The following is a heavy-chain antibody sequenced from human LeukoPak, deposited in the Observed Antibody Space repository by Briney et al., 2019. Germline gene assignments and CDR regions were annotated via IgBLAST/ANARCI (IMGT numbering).Heavy chain of an antibody. CDR3: ARDSPAVGFDY. CDR1: GYTFTSYY. V-gene: IGHV1-46*01. Sequence: ASVKVSCKASGYTFTSYYMHWVRQAPGQGLEWTGIINPSGGSTSYAQKFQGRVTMTRDTSTSTVYMELSSLRSEDTAVYYCARDSPAVGFDYWGQGTLVTVSS. CDR2: INPSGGST. D-gene: IGHD3-16*01. J-gene: IGHJ4*02.